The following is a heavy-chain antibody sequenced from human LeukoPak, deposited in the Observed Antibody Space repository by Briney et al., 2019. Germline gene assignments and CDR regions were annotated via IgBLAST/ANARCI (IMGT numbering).Heavy chain of an antibody. Sequence: SETLSLTCTVSGGSISSGSYYWSWVRQPAGKGLEWIGRIHTSGSTNYNLSLKSRVTISVDTSKNQFSLKLSSVTAADTAVYYCALVAAALPIRNYYYMDVWGKGTTVTVSS. CDR3: ALVAAALPIRNYYYMDV. CDR2: IHTSGST. CDR1: GGSISSGSYY. J-gene: IGHJ6*03. V-gene: IGHV4-61*02. D-gene: IGHD2-2*01.